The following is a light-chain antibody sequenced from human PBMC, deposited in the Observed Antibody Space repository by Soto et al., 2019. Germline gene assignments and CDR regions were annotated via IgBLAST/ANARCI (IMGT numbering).Light chain of an antibody. CDR3: QQYNTYSPT. J-gene: IGKJ1*01. CDR2: KTS. CDR1: QSVSSS. Sequence: TQSPGTLSLSPGERATLSCRSSQSVSSSYLAWYQQRPGTAPKLLIYKTSTLESGVPSRFSGSGSGTEFTLTISSLQPDDFATYYCQQYNTYSPTFGQGTKVEVK. V-gene: IGKV1-5*03.